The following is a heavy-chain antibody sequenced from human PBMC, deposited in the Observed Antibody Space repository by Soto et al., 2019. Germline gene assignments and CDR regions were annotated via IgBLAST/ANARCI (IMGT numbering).Heavy chain of an antibody. CDR3: ARPVGVEQQLVHDAFDL. D-gene: IGHD6-13*01. Sequence: QLQLQESGPGLVKPSETLSLTCTVSGGSISSSIYYWGWIRQPPGKGLQWVGSVYHSGSTYYNPSFRSRVTISVDTSKNQFSLRLSSMTAADTAVYYCARPVGVEQQLVHDAFDLWGQGTMVAVSS. V-gene: IGHV4-39*01. J-gene: IGHJ3*01. CDR2: VYHSGST. CDR1: GGSISSSIYY.